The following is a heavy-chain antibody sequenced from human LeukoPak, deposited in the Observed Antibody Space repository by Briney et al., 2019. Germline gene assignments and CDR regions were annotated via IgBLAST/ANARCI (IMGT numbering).Heavy chain of an antibody. CDR2: LKPNNGGT. CDR1: GYSFSGFY. D-gene: IGHD6-6*01. Sequence: PGASVKVSCKASGYSFSGFYLFWVRQAPGQGLEWMGWLKPNNGGTYYTQKFQGRVTFTRDTSNNTAYMEVRSLRSDDTAVYYCAVLAARSFDYWGQGTLVTVSS. V-gene: IGHV1-2*02. J-gene: IGHJ4*02. CDR3: AVLAARSFDY.